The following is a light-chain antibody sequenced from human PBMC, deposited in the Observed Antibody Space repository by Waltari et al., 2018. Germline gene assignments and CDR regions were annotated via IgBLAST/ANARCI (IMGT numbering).Light chain of an antibody. CDR2: SNN. J-gene: IGLJ1*01. CDR3: AAWDDSLSGDV. CDR1: APHLRRNT. V-gene: IGLV1-44*01. Sequence: QSVLTQPPSASGTPGQRVTISCSRSAPHLRRNTVNWYQPPPGTAPKLPIYSNNQRHSGVPDRFSGSKSDTSASLVISGLKSEDEAEYYCAAWDDSLSGDVFGTGTKVTVL.